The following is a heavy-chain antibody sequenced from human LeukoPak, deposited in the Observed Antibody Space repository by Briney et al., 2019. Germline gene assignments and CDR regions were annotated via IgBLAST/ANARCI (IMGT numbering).Heavy chain of an antibody. CDR3: ARAGGHYYDSSGYYYVRYFDY. CDR1: GFTFNHYW. J-gene: IGHJ4*02. V-gene: IGHV4-59*01. D-gene: IGHD3-22*01. CDR2: IYYSGST. Sequence: GSLRLSCAASGFTFNHYWMTWVRQAPGKGLEWIGYIYYSGSTNYNPSLKSRVTISVDTSKNQFSLKLSSVTAADTAVYYCARAGGHYYDSSGYYYVRYFDYWGQGTLVTVSS.